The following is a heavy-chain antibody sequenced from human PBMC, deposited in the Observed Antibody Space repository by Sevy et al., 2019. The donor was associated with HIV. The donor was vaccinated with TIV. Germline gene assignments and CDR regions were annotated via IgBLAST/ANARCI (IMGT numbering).Heavy chain of an antibody. J-gene: IGHJ4*02. Sequence: ASVKVSCRASGYPFNTYRITWVRQAPGQGLEWMGWISAHNGDTNYAQNLQDRVTMITDTSTSTAYMELRSLRSDETAVYYCARAYCSAGSCYSLAYWGQGTLVTVSS. CDR1: GYPFNTYR. CDR3: ARAYCSAGSCYSLAY. D-gene: IGHD2-15*01. CDR2: ISAHNGDT. V-gene: IGHV1-18*01.